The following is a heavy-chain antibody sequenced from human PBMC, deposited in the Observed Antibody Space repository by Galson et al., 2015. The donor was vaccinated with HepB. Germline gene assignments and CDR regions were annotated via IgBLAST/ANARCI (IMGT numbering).Heavy chain of an antibody. J-gene: IGHJ3*02. CDR3: ARGRFQLLQDAFDT. CDR2: IYYSGST. CDR1: GDSIINGDYY. Sequence: LSLTCTVSGDSIINGDYYWSWIRQPPGKGLEWIGYIYYSGSTHYSPSLKSRVTMSVDTSKNQFSLNLSSVTAADTAVYYCARGRFQLLQDAFDTWGQGTMVTVSS. D-gene: IGHD2-2*01. V-gene: IGHV4-30-4*01.